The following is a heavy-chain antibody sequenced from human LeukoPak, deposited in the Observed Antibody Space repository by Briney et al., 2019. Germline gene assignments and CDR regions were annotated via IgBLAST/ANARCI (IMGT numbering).Heavy chain of an antibody. D-gene: IGHD3-22*01. V-gene: IGHV3-53*01. CDR1: GFTVSSNY. J-gene: IGHJ4*02. Sequence: GGSLRLSCAASGFTVSSNYMSWVRQAPGKGLEWVSVIYSGGSTYYADSVKGRFTISRDNSENTLYLQMNSLRAEDTAVYYCARVTSYKYDSSFDYWGQGTLVTVSS. CDR2: IYSGGST. CDR3: ARVTSYKYDSSFDY.